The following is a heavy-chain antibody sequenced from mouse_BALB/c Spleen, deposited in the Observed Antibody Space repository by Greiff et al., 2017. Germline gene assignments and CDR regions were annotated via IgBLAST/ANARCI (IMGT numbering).Heavy chain of an antibody. Sequence: EVKLMESGGDLVKPGGSLKLSCAASGFTFSSYGMSWVRQTPDKRLEWVATISSGGSYTYYPDSVKGRFTISRDNAKNTLYLQMSSLKSEDTAMYYCARHGQLGLRDYAMDYWGQGTSVTVSS. D-gene: IGHD3-1*01. J-gene: IGHJ4*01. CDR2: ISSGGSYT. CDR1: GFTFSSYG. V-gene: IGHV5-6*01. CDR3: ARHGQLGLRDYAMDY.